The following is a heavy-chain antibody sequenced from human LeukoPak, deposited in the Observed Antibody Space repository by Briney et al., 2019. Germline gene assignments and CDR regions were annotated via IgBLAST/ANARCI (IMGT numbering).Heavy chain of an antibody. CDR2: ISSSSSYI. CDR3: ARGTGGGWEYYFDY. J-gene: IGHJ4*02. V-gene: IGHV3-21*01. CDR1: GFTFSSYS. Sequence: GGSLRLSCAACGFTFSSYSMKWVRQAPGKGLEWVSSISSSSSYIYYADSVKGRFTISRDNAKNSLYLQMNSLRAEDTAVYYCARGTGGGWEYYFDYWGQGTLVTVSS. D-gene: IGHD2-8*02.